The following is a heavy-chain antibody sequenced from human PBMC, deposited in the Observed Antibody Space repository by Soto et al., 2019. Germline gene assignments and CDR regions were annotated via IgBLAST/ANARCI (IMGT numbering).Heavy chain of an antibody. Sequence: QVQLLQSGAEVKNPGASVKVSCKASGFTFTAYYVHWVRQAPGQGLEWMGWMNPNTGDTYYAQKFQGRVSMTRDTSISTAYMELRGLTSDDTALYFCARDRPADYWGQGSLVTVSS. CDR1: GFTFTAYY. CDR3: ARDRPADY. CDR2: MNPNTGDT. J-gene: IGHJ4*02. V-gene: IGHV1-2*02.